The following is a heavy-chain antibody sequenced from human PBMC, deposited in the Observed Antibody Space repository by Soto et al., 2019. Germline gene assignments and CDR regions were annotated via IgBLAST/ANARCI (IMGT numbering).Heavy chain of an antibody. CDR3: ARDVGPVTIFGEALSGYFDF. V-gene: IGHV3-7*03. CDR1: GFSFGSYW. D-gene: IGHD3-3*01. Sequence: GGALRLSCAVSGFSFGSYWMSWVRQAPGKGLEWLASIKDDGSERYYLDSVKGRFTISRDNAKDSLSLQMNSLRGEDTAFYYCARDVGPVTIFGEALSGYFDFWGQGTLVTVSS. CDR2: IKDDGSER. J-gene: IGHJ4*02.